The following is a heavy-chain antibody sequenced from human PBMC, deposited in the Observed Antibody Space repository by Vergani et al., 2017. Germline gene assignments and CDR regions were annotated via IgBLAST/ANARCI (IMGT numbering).Heavy chain of an antibody. CDR3: ASATNYYGSGSAVNYFDY. Sequence: EVQLVESGGGLVKPGGSLRLSCAASGFTFSSYSMNWVRQAPGKGLEWVSSISSSSSYIYYADSVKGRFTISRDNAKNSLSLQMNSLRAEDTAVYYCASATNYYGSGSAVNYFDYWGQGTLVTVSS. CDR2: ISSSSSYI. J-gene: IGHJ4*02. D-gene: IGHD3-10*01. V-gene: IGHV3-21*01. CDR1: GFTFSSYS.